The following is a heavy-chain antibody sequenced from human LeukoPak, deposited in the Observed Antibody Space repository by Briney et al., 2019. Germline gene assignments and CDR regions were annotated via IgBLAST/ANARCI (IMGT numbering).Heavy chain of an antibody. CDR1: GFTFSSYA. D-gene: IGHD3-22*01. V-gene: IGHV3-23*01. J-gene: IGHJ4*02. Sequence: GGSLRLSCAASGFTFSSYAMSWVRQAPGKGLEWVSAISASGGGTYYADSVKGRFTISRDNSKHTLYLQMNSLRAEDTAVYYCATSRNYYDSSGYRDYWGQGTLVTV. CDR3: ATSRNYYDSSGYRDY. CDR2: ISASGGGT.